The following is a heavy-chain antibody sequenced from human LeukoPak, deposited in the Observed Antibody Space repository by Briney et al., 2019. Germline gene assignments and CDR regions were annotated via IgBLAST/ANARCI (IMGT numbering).Heavy chain of an antibody. CDR3: ARDGFRGYDMDF. CDR2: ISKRSGAI. J-gene: IGHJ4*02. Sequence: GGSLRLSCAASEFTFSDYHMNWVRQAPGKGLEWVSYISKRSGAIYYADSVKGRFTISRDNARQSLYMQMNSLRAGDTAVYYCARDGFRGYDMDFWGQGTLVTVSS. CDR1: EFTFSDYH. D-gene: IGHD5-12*01. V-gene: IGHV3-48*03.